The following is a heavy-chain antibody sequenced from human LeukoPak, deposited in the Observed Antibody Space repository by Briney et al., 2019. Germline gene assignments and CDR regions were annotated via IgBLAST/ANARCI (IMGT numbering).Heavy chain of an antibody. D-gene: IGHD6-13*01. V-gene: IGHV4-39*01. CDR1: GGSISSYY. J-gene: IGHJ6*02. Sequence: PSETLSLTCTVSGGSISSYYWSWIRQPPGKGLEWIGSIYYSGSTYYNPSLKSRVTISVDTSKNQFSLKLSSVTAADTAVYYCARHGSSSWYLYYYYGMDVWGQGTTVTVSS. CDR2: IYYSGST. CDR3: ARHGSSSWYLYYYYGMDV.